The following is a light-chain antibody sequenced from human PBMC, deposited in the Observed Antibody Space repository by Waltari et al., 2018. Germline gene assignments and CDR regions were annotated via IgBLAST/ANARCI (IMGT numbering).Light chain of an antibody. J-gene: IGLJ2*01. Sequence: QSVLTQPPSVSGAPGQRVTISCTGSSSNIGSPYNVHWYQQVPGRAPKLLIYDDSHRPSGVPDRFSGSKSGTSASLAIPGLQAEDEAEYFCQSYDSGLNGLFFGGGTKVTVL. CDR2: DDS. V-gene: IGLV1-40*01. CDR3: QSYDSGLNGLF. CDR1: SSNIGSPYN.